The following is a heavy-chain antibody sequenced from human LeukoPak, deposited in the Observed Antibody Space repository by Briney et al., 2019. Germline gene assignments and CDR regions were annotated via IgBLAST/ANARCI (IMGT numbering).Heavy chain of an antibody. CDR2: ISGSGGST. CDR3: AKKYYDFWSGYTKTTGAFDY. D-gene: IGHD3-3*01. V-gene: IGHV3-23*01. J-gene: IGHJ4*02. CDR1: GFTFSNYA. Sequence: GGSLRLSCAASGFTFSNYAMSWVRQAPGKGLEWVSAISGSGGSTYYADSVKGRFTISRDNSKNTLYLQMNSLRAEDTAVYYCAKKYYDFWSGYTKTTGAFDYWGQGTLVTVSS.